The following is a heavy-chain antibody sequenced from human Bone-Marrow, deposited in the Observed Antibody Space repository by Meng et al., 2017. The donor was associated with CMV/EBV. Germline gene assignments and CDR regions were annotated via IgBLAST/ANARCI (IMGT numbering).Heavy chain of an antibody. V-gene: IGHV4-39*07. CDR1: GGSISSSSYY. D-gene: IGHD3-16*01. CDR2: IYYSGST. J-gene: IGHJ4*02. CDR3: ARDGLGGAPDY. Sequence: GSLRLSCTVSGGSISSSSYYWGWIRQPPGKGLEWIGSIYYSGSTYYNPSLKSRVTISVDTSKNQFSLKLSSVTAADTAVYYCARDGLGGAPDYWGQGTLVTVSS.